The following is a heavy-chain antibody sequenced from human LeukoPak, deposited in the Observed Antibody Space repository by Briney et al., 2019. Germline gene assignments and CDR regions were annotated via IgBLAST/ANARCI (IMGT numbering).Heavy chain of an antibody. CDR2: MFHNGGT. V-gene: IGHV4-30-2*01. Sequence: SQTLSLTCAVSGDSISRGGYSWSWLRQPPGKGLVWIAYMFHNGGTYYNPSLKSRVTISVDTSKNQFSLRLSSVTAADTAVYYCARAPLLFDYWGQGTLVTVSS. J-gene: IGHJ4*02. CDR1: GDSISRGGYS. CDR3: ARAPLLFDY.